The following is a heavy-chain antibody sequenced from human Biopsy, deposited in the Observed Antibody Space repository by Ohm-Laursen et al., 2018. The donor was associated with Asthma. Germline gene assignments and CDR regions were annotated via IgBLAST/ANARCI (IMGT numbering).Heavy chain of an antibody. J-gene: IGHJ4*02. CDR3: ARIPRRSGSYFVDY. D-gene: IGHD3-22*01. Sequence: SQTLSLTCTVSGDSITSGGCCWNWIRQHPGKGLEGIGCIHHSGTSYFNPSLKSRVSFSRDTSKNQFSLRLSSVTAADTAMYYCARIPRRSGSYFVDYWGQGTLVTVSS. CDR2: IHHSGTS. V-gene: IGHV4-31*03. CDR1: GDSITSGGCC.